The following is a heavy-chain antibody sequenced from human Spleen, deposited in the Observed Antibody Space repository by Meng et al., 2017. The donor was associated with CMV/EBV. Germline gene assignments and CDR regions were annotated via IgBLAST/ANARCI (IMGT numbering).Heavy chain of an antibody. D-gene: IGHD3-22*01. Sequence: QVVLVRVGAEVKKPGASVKVSCKASGGTFSSYAISWVRQAPGQGLEWMGGIIPIFGTANYAQKFQGRVTITADESTSTAYMELSSLRSEDTAVYYCARDSPGWLGFGYWGQGTLVTVSS. CDR1: GGTFSSYA. CDR2: IIPIFGTA. CDR3: ARDSPGWLGFGY. V-gene: IGHV1-69*13. J-gene: IGHJ4*02.